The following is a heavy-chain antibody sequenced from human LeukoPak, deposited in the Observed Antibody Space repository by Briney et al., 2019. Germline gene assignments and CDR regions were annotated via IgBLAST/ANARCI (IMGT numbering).Heavy chain of an antibody. CDR1: GGSISSSNW. CDR2: IYHSGST. CDR3: AREARGNIDY. D-gene: IGHD3-16*01. J-gene: IGHJ4*02. Sequence: SETLSLTCAVSGGSISSSNWWTWVRQPPGKGLEWIGEIYHSGSTNYNPSLKSRVTISVDKNQFSLKLSSVTAADTAVYYCAREARGNIDYWGQGTLVTVSS. V-gene: IGHV4-4*02.